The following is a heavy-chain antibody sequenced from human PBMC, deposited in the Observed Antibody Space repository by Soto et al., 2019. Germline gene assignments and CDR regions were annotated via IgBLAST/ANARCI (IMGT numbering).Heavy chain of an antibody. D-gene: IGHD4-17*01. V-gene: IGHV4-59*01. CDR1: GGSIRSYY. CDR3: TRVGGYYGDYPNFDY. CDR2: INYSGST. J-gene: IGHJ4*02. Sequence: QVQLQESGPGLVKPSETLSLTCTVYGGSIRSYYWSWIRQPPGKGLEWLGNINYSGSTNYNPSRKSRVTMSVDMSKNQVSLKLSSVTAADTAVYYCTRVGGYYGDYPNFDYWGQGALVTVSS.